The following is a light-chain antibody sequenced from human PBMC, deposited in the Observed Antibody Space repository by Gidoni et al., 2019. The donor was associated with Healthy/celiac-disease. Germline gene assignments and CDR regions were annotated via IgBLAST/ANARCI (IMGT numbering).Light chain of an antibody. CDR1: QRVRSY. CDR2: DAS. Sequence: EFMSTQPHASLSLSPGERATLPCRASQRVRSYLAWYQQKPGQAPRLLIYDASNTTNGVPARFSGSGSGTDFTLTISSLQPEDFAVYYCQQRSNWPPFTFGPGTKVDIK. CDR3: QQRSNWPPFT. V-gene: IGKV3-11*01. J-gene: IGKJ3*01.